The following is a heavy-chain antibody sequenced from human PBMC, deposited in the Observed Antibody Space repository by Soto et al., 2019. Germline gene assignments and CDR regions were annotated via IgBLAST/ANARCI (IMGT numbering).Heavy chain of an antibody. V-gene: IGHV3-23*01. CDR1: GFTFSSYA. D-gene: IGHD6-13*01. CDR3: AKKSSSRPFYYYYMDV. Sequence: GGSLRLSCTASGFTFSSYAMSWVRQAPGKGLEWVSAISGSGGSTYYADSVKGRFTISRDNSKNTLYLQMNSLRAEDTAVYYCAKKSSSRPFYYYYMDVWGKGTTVTVSS. J-gene: IGHJ6*03. CDR2: ISGSGGST.